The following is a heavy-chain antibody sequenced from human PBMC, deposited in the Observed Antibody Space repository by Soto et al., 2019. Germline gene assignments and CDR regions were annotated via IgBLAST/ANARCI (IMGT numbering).Heavy chain of an antibody. J-gene: IGHJ4*02. CDR3: ARDLGGSRDY. CDR2: IYHSGST. D-gene: IGHD1-26*01. CDR1: GGSISSGGYS. V-gene: IGHV4-30-2*01. Sequence: PSETLSLTCAVSGGSISSGGYSWSWIRQPPGKGLEWIGYIYHSGSTYYNPSLKSRVTISVDRSKNQFSLKLSSVTAADTAVYYCARDLGGSRDYWGQGTLVTVSS.